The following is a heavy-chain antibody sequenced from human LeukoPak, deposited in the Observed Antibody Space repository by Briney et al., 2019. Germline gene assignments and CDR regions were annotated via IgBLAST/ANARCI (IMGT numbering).Heavy chain of an antibody. Sequence: PSETLSLTCAVYGGSFSGYYWSWIRQPPGKGLEWIGEINHSGSTNYNPSLKSRVTISVDTSKNQFSLKLSSVTAADTAVYYCARQKDDSSGYQEWYYFDYWGQGTLVTVSS. D-gene: IGHD3-22*01. CDR1: GGSFSGYY. V-gene: IGHV4-34*01. CDR2: INHSGST. J-gene: IGHJ4*02. CDR3: ARQKDDSSGYQEWYYFDY.